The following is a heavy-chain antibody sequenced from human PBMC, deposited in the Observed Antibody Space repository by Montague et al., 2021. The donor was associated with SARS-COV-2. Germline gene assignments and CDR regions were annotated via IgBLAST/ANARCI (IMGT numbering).Heavy chain of an antibody. CDR3: VRQPHYDGLNGPPDF. Sequence: SETLSLTCTVSGVSVTDYYWSWIRQPPGKGLEWVGDVLYNKGTKSNPSLKSRVAISVDTSKNQFSLSLTSVTAADTAFYYYVRQPHYDGLNGPPDFWDQGTLVTVSS. CDR2: VLYNKGT. D-gene: IGHD3-9*01. V-gene: IGHV4-59*08. CDR1: GVSVTDYY. J-gene: IGHJ4*02.